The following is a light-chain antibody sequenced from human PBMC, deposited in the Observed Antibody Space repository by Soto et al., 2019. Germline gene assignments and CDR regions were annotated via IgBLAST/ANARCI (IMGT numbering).Light chain of an antibody. CDR1: QSVSSN. V-gene: IGKV3-15*01. CDR3: QQYNNWPPLFT. CDR2: GAS. J-gene: IGKJ3*01. Sequence: EIVMTQSPATLSVSPGERATLSCRASQSVSSNLAWYQQKPGQAPRLLIYGASTRAIGIPARFSGSGSGTEFNLTISSLQSEDFAVYYCQQYNNWPPLFTFGPGTKVDIK.